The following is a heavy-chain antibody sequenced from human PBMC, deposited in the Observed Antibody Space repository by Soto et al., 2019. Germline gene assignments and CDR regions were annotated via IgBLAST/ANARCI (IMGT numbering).Heavy chain of an antibody. V-gene: IGHV3-33*01. Sequence: GGSLRLSCAASGFTFSSHGMHWVRQAPGKGLEWVAVIWYDGSEKYYADSVRGRFTISRDNSQNTLFLQMKRLTVDDTAIYYCAAPRDVYGSGVSWFTYGMDIWGQGTTVTVSS. CDR1: GFTFSSHG. CDR2: IWYDGSEK. J-gene: IGHJ6*02. CDR3: AAPRDVYGSGVSWFTYGMDI. D-gene: IGHD3-10*01.